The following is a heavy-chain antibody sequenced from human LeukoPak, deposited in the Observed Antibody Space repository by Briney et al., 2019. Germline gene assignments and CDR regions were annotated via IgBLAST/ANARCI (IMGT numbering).Heavy chain of an antibody. CDR1: GGSISSGSYY. D-gene: IGHD5-18*01. CDR2: IYTSGST. V-gene: IGHV4-61*02. CDR3: ARVRGIGYSYGYPHYYYYYMDV. Sequence: SETLSLTWTVSGGSISSGSYYWSWIRQPAGKGLEWIGRIYTSGSTNYNPSLKSRVTISVDTSKNQFSLKLSSVTAADTAVYYCARVRGIGYSYGYPHYYYYYMDVWGKGTTVTISS. J-gene: IGHJ6*03.